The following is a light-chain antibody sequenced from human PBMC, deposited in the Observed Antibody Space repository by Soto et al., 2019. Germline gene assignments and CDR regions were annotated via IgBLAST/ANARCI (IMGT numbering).Light chain of an antibody. CDR3: SSYAGSNNLI. CDR2: DVS. CDR1: SSDVGGYKF. V-gene: IGLV2-8*01. Sequence: QSALTQPPSASGSPGQSVTISCTGTSSDVGGYKFVSWYQRLPGKAPKLIIYDVSRRPSGVPDRFSGSKSGNTASLTVSGLHAEDEADYYCSSYAGSNNLIFGGGTKVTVL. J-gene: IGLJ2*01.